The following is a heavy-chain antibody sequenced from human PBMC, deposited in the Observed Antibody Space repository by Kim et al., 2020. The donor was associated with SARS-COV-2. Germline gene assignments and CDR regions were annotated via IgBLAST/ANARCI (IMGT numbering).Heavy chain of an antibody. CDR1: GFTFSSFE. D-gene: IGHD3-10*01. Sequence: GGSLRLSCAASGFTFSSFEMNWVRQAPGEGLEWVSYISSSGSTIYYADSVKGRFTISRDNANNSLYLQMNSLRAEDTAVYYCARVYGSGSYDYWGQGTLVTVSS. J-gene: IGHJ4*02. V-gene: IGHV3-48*03. CDR2: ISSSGSTI. CDR3: ARVYGSGSYDY.